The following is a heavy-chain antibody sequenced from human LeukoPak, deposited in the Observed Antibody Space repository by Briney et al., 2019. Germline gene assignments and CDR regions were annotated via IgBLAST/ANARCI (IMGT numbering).Heavy chain of an antibody. CDR3: ARGTVAGNLYFFEY. CDR2: ISSSSTYI. J-gene: IGHJ4*02. CDR1: GFTFSTYY. D-gene: IGHD6-19*01. V-gene: IGHV3-21*01. Sequence: PGGSLRLSCAASGFTFSTYYMNWVRQAPGKGLEWVSSISSSSTYIYYADSVKGRFTISRDNAKNPLYLQMNSLRAEDTAVYYCARGTVAGNLYFFEYWGQGTLVTVSS.